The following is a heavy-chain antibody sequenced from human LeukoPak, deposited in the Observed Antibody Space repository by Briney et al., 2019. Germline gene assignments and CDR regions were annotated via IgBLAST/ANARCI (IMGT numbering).Heavy chain of an antibody. CDR3: ARVPKQRLLLQWFSDL. CDR2: IIRYDDSL. Sequence: GSLRLSCTVSGFKMNDYSMTWIRQAPGKGLEWVSSIIRYDDSLYYEDSVRGRFTISRDDATNSLFLHMNSLRAEDTAMYYCARVPKQRLLLQWFSDLWGQGPLFTVSS. J-gene: IGHJ4*02. CDR1: GFKMNDYS. V-gene: IGHV3-21*01. D-gene: IGHD6-25*01.